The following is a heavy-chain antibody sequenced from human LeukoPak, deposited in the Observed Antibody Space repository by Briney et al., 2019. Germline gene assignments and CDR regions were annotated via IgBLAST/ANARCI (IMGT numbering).Heavy chain of an antibody. CDR3: AKDSHWILFDD. V-gene: IGHV3-7*03. J-gene: IGHJ4*02. CDR2: IKQDGSEK. D-gene: IGHD2-2*03. CDR1: GFTFSSYW. Sequence: PGGSLRLSCAASGFTFSSYWMSWVRQAPGKGLEWVANIKQDGSEKYYVDSVKGRFTISRDNAKNSLYLQMNSLRDEDTAVYYCAKDSHWILFDDWGQGTLVTVSS.